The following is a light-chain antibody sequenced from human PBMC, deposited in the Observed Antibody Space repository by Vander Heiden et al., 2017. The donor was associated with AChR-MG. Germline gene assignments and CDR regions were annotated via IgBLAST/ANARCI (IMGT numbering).Light chain of an antibody. CDR3: RQSLQTPRT. CDR1: QSLLHSNGYTY. V-gene: IGKV2-28*01. CDR2: LGS. Sequence: EIVMTQSPLSLPVTPGAPASISCRSSQSLLHSNGYTYLDWYLQKPGQSPQLLIYLGSNRASGVPDRFSGSGSGTDFTLKISRVEAEDVGVYYCRQSLQTPRTFGQGTKVEIK. J-gene: IGKJ1*01.